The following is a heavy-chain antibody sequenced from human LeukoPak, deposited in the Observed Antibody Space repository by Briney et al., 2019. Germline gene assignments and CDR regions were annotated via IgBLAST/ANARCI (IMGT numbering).Heavy chain of an antibody. D-gene: IGHD1-26*01. V-gene: IGHV3-23*01. Sequence: PGGSLRLSCAASGFTFSSYAMSWVRQAPGKGLEWVSAISGSGGSTYYADSVKGRFTISRDNSKNTLYLQMNSPRAEDTAVYYCAKGRSGRYYSYFDYWGQGTLVTVSS. CDR3: AKGRSGRYYSYFDY. J-gene: IGHJ4*02. CDR1: GFTFSSYA. CDR2: ISGSGGST.